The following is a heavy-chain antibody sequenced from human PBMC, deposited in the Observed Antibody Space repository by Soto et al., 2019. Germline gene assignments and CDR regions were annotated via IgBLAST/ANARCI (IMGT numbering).Heavy chain of an antibody. V-gene: IGHV4-34*01. J-gene: IGHJ4*02. CDR1: GGSFSGYF. D-gene: IGHD6-13*01. CDR3: ARGVRCQQLGRGRFDY. CDR2: INSGGDN. Sequence: QVQLQPWGTGLLEPSETLSLTCAVSGGSFSGYFWSWLRQSPGRGLEWIGEINSGGDNSFNPSLKSRVTISIDTSNNQVSLRLNSMTAADAGLYFCARGVRCQQLGRGRFDYWGQGTLVSVSS.